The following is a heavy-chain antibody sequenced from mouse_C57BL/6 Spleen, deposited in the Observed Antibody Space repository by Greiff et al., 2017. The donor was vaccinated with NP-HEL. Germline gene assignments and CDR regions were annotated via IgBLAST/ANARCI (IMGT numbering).Heavy chain of an antibody. Sequence: EVKLVESEGGLVQPGSSMKLSCTASGFTFSDYYMAWVRQVPEKGLEWVANINYDGSSTYYLDSLKSRFIISRDNAKNILYLQMSSLKSEDTATYYCAREGDYYYGSSFYAMDYWGQGTSVTVSS. CDR1: GFTFSDYY. V-gene: IGHV5-16*01. CDR3: AREGDYYYGSSFYAMDY. J-gene: IGHJ4*01. D-gene: IGHD1-1*01. CDR2: INYDGSST.